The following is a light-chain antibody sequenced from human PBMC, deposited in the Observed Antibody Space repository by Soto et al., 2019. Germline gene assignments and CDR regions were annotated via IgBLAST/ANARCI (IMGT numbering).Light chain of an antibody. CDR1: QGISSY. Sequence: IQLTQSPSSLSASVGDRVTITCRASQGISSYLAWYQHKPGKAPKLLIYAASTLQSGVSSRFSGSGSGTDFTLTISSLQPEDFATYYCQHLNSYPRTFGQGTKVEIK. V-gene: IGKV1-9*01. J-gene: IGKJ1*01. CDR3: QHLNSYPRT. CDR2: AAS.